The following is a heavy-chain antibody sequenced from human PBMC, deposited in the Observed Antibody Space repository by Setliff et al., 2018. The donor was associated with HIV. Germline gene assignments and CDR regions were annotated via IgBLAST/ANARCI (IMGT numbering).Heavy chain of an antibody. CDR3: STTASNGYPWALDI. CDR1: GFTFSSYE. V-gene: IGHV3-48*03. D-gene: IGHD3-22*01. J-gene: IGHJ3*02. Sequence: HPGGSLRLSCAASGFTFSSYEMNWVRQAPGKGLEWVSYISSSGSTIYYADSVKGRFTISRDNAKNSLYLQMNSLKTEDTAVYYCSTTASNGYPWALDIWGQGTMVTVSS. CDR2: ISSSGSTI.